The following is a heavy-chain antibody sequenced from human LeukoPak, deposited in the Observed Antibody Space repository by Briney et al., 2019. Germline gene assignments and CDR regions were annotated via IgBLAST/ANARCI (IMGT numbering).Heavy chain of an antibody. CDR3: ARRRSSSWGIDY. J-gene: IGHJ4*02. V-gene: IGHV3-66*02. Sequence: GGSLRLSCATSGFTVSSNYMSWVRQAPGKGLEWVSVIYSSGNTYYADSVKDRFTISRDNSKNTMYLQMNSLRTEDTAVYYCARRRSSSWGIDYWGQGTLVTVSS. CDR2: IYSSGNT. D-gene: IGHD6-13*01. CDR1: GFTVSSNY.